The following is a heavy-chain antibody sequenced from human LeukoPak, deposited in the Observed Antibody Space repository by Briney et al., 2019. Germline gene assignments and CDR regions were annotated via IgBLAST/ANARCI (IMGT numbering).Heavy chain of an antibody. D-gene: IGHD3-9*01. Sequence: SETLSLTCTVSGGXISSGGYYWSWIRQHPGKGLEWIGYIYYSGSTYYNPSLKSRVTISVDTSKNQFSLKLSSVTAADTAVYYCARELLRYFDWLPGGMDVWGQGTTVTVSS. V-gene: IGHV4-31*03. CDR2: IYYSGST. J-gene: IGHJ6*02. CDR3: ARELLRYFDWLPGGMDV. CDR1: GGXISSGGYY.